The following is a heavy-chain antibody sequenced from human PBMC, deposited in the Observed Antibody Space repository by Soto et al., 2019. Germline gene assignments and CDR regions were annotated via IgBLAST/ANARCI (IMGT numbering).Heavy chain of an antibody. Sequence: QVQLVQSGAEVKKPGASVKVSCKAPRSIFTADFMHWVRQDPGQGLEWMGWINPNNGATHYGLSFKGRVTMTRDTSIRTAYMELSSLRSDDTAVYYCASHDPGARFDPWGQGTLVIVSS. D-gene: IGHD1-1*01. CDR3: ASHDPGARFDP. CDR2: INPNNGAT. J-gene: IGHJ5*02. V-gene: IGHV1-2*02. CDR1: RSIFTADF.